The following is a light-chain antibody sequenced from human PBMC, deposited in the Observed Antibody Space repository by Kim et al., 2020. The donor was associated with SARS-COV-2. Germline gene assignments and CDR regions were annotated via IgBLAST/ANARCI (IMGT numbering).Light chain of an antibody. Sequence: GASVKLTCTLGSGYSSYDITWHQQQPEKGPRYLMKLNSDGSHIKGDGIPDRFSGSSSGAERYLTISNLQSEDEADYYCHTWATAIVFGGGTQLTVL. V-gene: IGLV4-69*01. J-gene: IGLJ2*01. CDR1: SGYSSYD. CDR3: HTWATAIV. CDR2: LNSDGSH.